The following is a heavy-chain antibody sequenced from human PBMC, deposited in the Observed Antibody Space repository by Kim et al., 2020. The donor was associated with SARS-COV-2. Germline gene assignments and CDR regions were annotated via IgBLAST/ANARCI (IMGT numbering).Heavy chain of an antibody. CDR3: ARDSFPDASIAAAGTVYYYGMDV. J-gene: IGHJ6*02. CDR2: ISSSSSTI. Sequence: GGSLRLSCAASGFTFSSYSMNWVRQAPGKGLEWVSYISSSSSTIYYADSVKGRFTISRDNAKNSLYLQMNSLRDEDTAVYYCARDSFPDASIAAAGTVYYYGMDVWGQGTTVTVSS. D-gene: IGHD6-13*01. V-gene: IGHV3-48*02. CDR1: GFTFSSYS.